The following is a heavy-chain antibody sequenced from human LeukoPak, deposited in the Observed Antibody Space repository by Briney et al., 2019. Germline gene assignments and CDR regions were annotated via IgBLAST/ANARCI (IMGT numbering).Heavy chain of an antibody. CDR2: IYHSGRT. CDR3: AXGKYGGNSVXXVFDS. V-gene: IGHV4-38-2*02. J-gene: IGHJ4*02. CDR1: GYSISSGFY. D-gene: IGHD4-23*01. Sequence: LSLTXTVSGYSISSGFYWGWIRQPPGKGLEWIGTIYHSGRTYYNPSLKSRVTLSVDTSKNQFSLNLSSVAAADTAVYYCAXGKYGGNSVXXVFDSWGQXTLVTVSS.